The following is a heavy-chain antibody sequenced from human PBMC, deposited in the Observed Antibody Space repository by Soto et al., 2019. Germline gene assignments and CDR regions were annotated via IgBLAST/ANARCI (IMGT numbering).Heavy chain of an antibody. CDR3: TTNKGVPNPYSAIWDSVGFDS. D-gene: IGHD2-8*01. J-gene: IGHJ4*02. Sequence: GRYTCRKNRPPPGKGLEWIGYIYHSGSTYYNPSLKSRVTISVDRSKNQFSLKLSSVTAEDTAVYYCTTNKGVPNPYSAIWDSVGFDSWGEGTLVTVS. V-gene: IGHV4-30-2*01. CDR1: GRYT. CDR2: IYHSGST.